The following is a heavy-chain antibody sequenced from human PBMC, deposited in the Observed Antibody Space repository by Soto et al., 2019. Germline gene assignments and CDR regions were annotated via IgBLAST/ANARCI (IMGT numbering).Heavy chain of an antibody. J-gene: IGHJ5*02. D-gene: IGHD3-3*01. Sequence: GGSLRLSCAASGFTFSSYAMHWVRQAPGKGLEWVAVISYDGSNKYYADSVKGRFTISRDNSKNTLYLQMNSLRAEDTAVYYCARDNRITIFGVVYPNNNWFDPWGQGTLVTVSS. V-gene: IGHV3-30-3*01. CDR3: ARDNRITIFGVVYPNNNWFDP. CDR2: ISYDGSNK. CDR1: GFTFSSYA.